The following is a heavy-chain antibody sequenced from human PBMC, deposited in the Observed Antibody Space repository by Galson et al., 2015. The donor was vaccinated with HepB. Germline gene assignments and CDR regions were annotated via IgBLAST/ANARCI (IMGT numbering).Heavy chain of an antibody. Sequence: SLRLSCAASGFTVSSNYMSWVRQAPGKGLEWVSVVYSGGSTYYADSVKGRFTISRDNSKNTLYLQMNSLRAEDTAVYYCARGGQQLAIDYWGQGTLVTVSS. CDR2: VYSGGST. V-gene: IGHV3-66*02. J-gene: IGHJ4*02. CDR1: GFTVSSNY. D-gene: IGHD6-13*01. CDR3: ARGGQQLAIDY.